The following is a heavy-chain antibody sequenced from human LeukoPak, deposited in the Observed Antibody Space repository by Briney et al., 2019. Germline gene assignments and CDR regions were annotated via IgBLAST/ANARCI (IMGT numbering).Heavy chain of an antibody. D-gene: IGHD3-10*01. J-gene: IGHJ4*02. Sequence: PSETLSLTCTVSGGSISSSSYYWGWIRQPPGKGLEWIGSIYYSGSTYYNPSLKSRVTISVDTSKNQFSLKLSSVTAADTALYYCARERRFGELLWTGALDYWGQGTLVTVSS. CDR1: GGSISSSSYY. CDR2: IYYSGST. V-gene: IGHV4-39*07. CDR3: ARERRFGELLWTGALDY.